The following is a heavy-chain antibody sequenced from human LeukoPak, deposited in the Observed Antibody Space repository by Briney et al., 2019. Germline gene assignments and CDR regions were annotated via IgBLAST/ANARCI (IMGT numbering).Heavy chain of an antibody. J-gene: IGHJ4*02. V-gene: IGHV3-23*01. D-gene: IGHD6-19*01. CDR1: GFTFSSYA. Sequence: GGSLRLSCAASGFTFSSYAMSWVRQAPGKGLEWVSAISGSGGSTYYADSEKGRFTISRDNSKNTLYLQMNSLRAEDTAVYYCAKDATSLSSGWYYFDYWGQGTLVTVSS. CDR3: AKDATSLSSGWYYFDY. CDR2: ISGSGGST.